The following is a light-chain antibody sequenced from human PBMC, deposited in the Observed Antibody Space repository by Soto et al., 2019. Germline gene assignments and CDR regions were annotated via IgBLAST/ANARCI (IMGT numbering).Light chain of an antibody. CDR2: QVS. V-gene: IGLV2-14*01. J-gene: IGLJ1*01. Sequence: QSALTQPASVSGSPGQSITISCTGTSSDIGGYYYVSWYQHHPCKAPKLMIYQVSNRPSGVSNRFSGSKSGNTASLTISGLQAEDEADYYCTSYTSSSTFYVFGTGTKLTVL. CDR3: TSYTSSSTFYV. CDR1: SSDIGGYYY.